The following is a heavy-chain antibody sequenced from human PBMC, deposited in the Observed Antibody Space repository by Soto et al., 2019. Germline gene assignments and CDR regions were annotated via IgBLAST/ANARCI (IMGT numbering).Heavy chain of an antibody. Sequence: EVQLVESGGGLVKPGGSLRLSCAASGFTFSSYSMNWVRQAPGKGLEWVSSISSSSSYIYYADSVKGRFTISRDNAKNSLYQQMNSLRAEDTAVYYCARGGSGTTGWFDPWGQGTLVTVSS. CDR2: ISSSSSYI. D-gene: IGHD6-19*01. J-gene: IGHJ5*02. V-gene: IGHV3-21*01. CDR3: ARGGSGTTGWFDP. CDR1: GFTFSSYS.